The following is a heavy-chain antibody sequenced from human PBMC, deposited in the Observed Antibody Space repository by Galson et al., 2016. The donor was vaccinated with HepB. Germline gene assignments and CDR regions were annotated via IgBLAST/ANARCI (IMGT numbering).Heavy chain of an antibody. J-gene: IGHJ6*02. CDR3: ARDPNVPWYQNGMDV. CDR1: GYTFSRHG. CDR2: ISGYNGDT. Sequence: SVNVSCKASGYTFSRHGLSWVRQAPGQGLEWLGWISGYNGDTDYAQNFQDRVTLTTDTSTSTAYMEMRSLRSEDTAVYYCARDPNVPWYQNGMDVWGQGTMVTVSS. V-gene: IGHV1-18*04. D-gene: IGHD4-23*01.